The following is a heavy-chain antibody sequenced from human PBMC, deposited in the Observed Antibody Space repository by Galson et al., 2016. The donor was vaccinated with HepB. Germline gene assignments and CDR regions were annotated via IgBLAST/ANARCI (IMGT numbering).Heavy chain of an antibody. CDR2: ISGGGGSR. J-gene: IGHJ5*02. CDR3: AKDAARLWFGEPQGFDP. D-gene: IGHD3-10*01. Sequence: SLRLSCAASGFMFRSYAMSWVRQAPGKGLEWVSVISGGGGSRYYADSVKGRFTVSRDNSKNTLHLQMSSLRAEDTAVYFCAKDAARLWFGEPQGFDPWGQGTLVTVSS. CDR1: GFMFRSYA. V-gene: IGHV3-23*01.